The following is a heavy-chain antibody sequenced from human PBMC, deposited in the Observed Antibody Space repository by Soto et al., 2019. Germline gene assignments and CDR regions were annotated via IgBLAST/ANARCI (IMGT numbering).Heavy chain of an antibody. CDR3: VRDGSKSLRDWFNP. V-gene: IGHV4-4*07. Sequence: SETLSLTCNVSGGSISKFYWAWIRKTAGNGLEWMGRVYATGTTDYNPSLRSRVAMSVDISKKTFSLRLRSVTGADSGVYYCVRDGSKSLRDWFNPWGQGILVTVSS. CDR1: GGSISKFY. J-gene: IGHJ5*02. CDR2: VYATGTT.